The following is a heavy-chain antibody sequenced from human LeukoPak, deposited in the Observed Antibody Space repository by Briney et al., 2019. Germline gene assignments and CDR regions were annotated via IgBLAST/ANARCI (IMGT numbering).Heavy chain of an antibody. V-gene: IGHV3-21*01. CDR3: ARAAPVYYGMDV. CDR2: ISSSSSYI. Sequence: GGSLRLSCAASGFTFSSYSMNWVRQAPGKGLEWVSSISSSSSYIYCADSVKGRFTISRDNAKNSLYLQMNSLRAEDTAVYYCARAAPVYYGMDVWGQGTTVTVSS. CDR1: GFTFSSYS. J-gene: IGHJ6*02.